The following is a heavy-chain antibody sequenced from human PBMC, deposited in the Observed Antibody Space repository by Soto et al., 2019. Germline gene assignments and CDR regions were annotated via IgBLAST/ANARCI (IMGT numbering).Heavy chain of an antibody. CDR2: ISYDGSNK. D-gene: IGHD6-25*01. J-gene: IGHJ5*02. CDR3: AKSAAGRSNWFDP. Sequence: GGSLRLSCAASGFSFSNYGMHWVRQTAGKGLEWVAVISYDGSNKDYADSEKGRFNISRDNSKNTLYLQMNSLRGEDTAVYHCAKSAAGRSNWFDPWGQGTLVTVSS. CDR1: GFSFSNYG. V-gene: IGHV3-30*18.